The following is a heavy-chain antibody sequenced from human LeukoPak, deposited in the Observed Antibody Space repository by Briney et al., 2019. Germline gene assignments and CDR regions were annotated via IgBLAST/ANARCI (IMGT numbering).Heavy chain of an antibody. V-gene: IGHV3-30*02. CDR1: GLTFSDYA. Sequence: PGGSLRLSCAASGLTFSDYAMHWVRQAPGKGLECVAFILHDGSDQFYADSVKGRFTISRDNSKNTLFLQLNSLRPEDTALYLCARDLMWGFDYWGQGTLVTVSS. J-gene: IGHJ4*02. D-gene: IGHD7-27*01. CDR2: ILHDGSDQ. CDR3: ARDLMWGFDY.